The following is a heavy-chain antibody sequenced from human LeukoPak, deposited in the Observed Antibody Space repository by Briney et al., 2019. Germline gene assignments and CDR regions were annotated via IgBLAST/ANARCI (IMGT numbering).Heavy chain of an antibody. D-gene: IGHD5-18*01. V-gene: IGHV3-11*04. Sequence: GGSLRLSCAASGLTFSDYYMSWIRQAPGKGLEWVSYISTSGSTIYYADSVKGRFTISRDNAKNSLYLQMNSLRAEDTAVYYCARAIETTWIQLWQSVGYWGQGTLVTVSS. CDR1: GLTFSDYY. J-gene: IGHJ4*02. CDR2: ISTSGSTI. CDR3: ARAIETTWIQLWQSVGY.